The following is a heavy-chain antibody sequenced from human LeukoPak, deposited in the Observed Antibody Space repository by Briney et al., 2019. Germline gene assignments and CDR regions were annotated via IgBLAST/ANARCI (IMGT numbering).Heavy chain of an antibody. CDR2: IYYSGST. CDR1: GGSISSSSYY. V-gene: IGHV4-39*07. D-gene: IGHD2-15*01. Sequence: SETLSLTCTVSGGSISSSSYYWGWIRQPPGKGLEWIGSIYYSGSTYYNPSLKSRVTISVDTSKNQFSLKLSSVTAADTAVYYCARGNIISYCSGGSCSLDYWGQGTLVTVSS. CDR3: ARGNIISYCSGGSCSLDY. J-gene: IGHJ4*02.